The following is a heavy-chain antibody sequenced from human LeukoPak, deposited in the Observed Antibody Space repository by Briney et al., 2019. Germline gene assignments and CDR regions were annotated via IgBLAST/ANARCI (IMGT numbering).Heavy chain of an antibody. CDR3: ASLGGYCSGGSCSSYYYGMDV. J-gene: IGHJ6*02. D-gene: IGHD2-15*01. CDR1: GYSFTSYW. Sequence: HGESLKISCKGSGYSFTSYWIGWVRQMPGKGLEWMGIIYPGDSDTRYSPSFQGQVTISADKSISTAYLQWSSLKASDTAMYYCASLGGYCSGGSCSSYYYGMDVWGQGTTVTVSS. V-gene: IGHV5-51*01. CDR2: IYPGDSDT.